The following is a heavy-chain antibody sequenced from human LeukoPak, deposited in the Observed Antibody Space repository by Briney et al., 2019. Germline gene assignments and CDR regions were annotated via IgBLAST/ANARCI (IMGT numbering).Heavy chain of an antibody. D-gene: IGHD1-26*01. CDR3: AREWDSGSYYLGYFDY. Sequence: GGSLRLSCAASGFTFSDHYMDWGRQAPGKGLEWVGRIRNKANSYTTEYAASVKGRFTISRGDSKNSLYLQMNSLKCEDTAVYYCAREWDSGSYYLGYFDYWGQGTLVTVSS. CDR1: GFTFSDHY. V-gene: IGHV3-72*01. J-gene: IGHJ4*02. CDR2: IRNKANSYTT.